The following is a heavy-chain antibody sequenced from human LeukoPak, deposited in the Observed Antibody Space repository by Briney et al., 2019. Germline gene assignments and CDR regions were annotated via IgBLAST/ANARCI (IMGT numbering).Heavy chain of an antibody. Sequence: GGSLRLSCTASGFTFSDYYMSWIRQAPGEGLEWVSYISSSGSTIYYADSVKGRFTISRDNAKNSLYLQMNSLRAEDTAVYYCASASTVVTPGYWGQGTLVTVSS. CDR3: ASASTVVTPGY. CDR2: ISSSGSTI. J-gene: IGHJ4*02. CDR1: GFTFSDYY. D-gene: IGHD4-23*01. V-gene: IGHV3-11*04.